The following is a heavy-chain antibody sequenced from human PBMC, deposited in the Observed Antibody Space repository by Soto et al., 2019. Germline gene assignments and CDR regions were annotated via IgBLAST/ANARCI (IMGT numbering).Heavy chain of an antibody. CDR3: ARSKGDLDY. Sequence: SHTLSLTCAISGYSVSTNSAALNWIRQSPSRGLEWLGRTYYRSKWYNEYALSVKGRITINPDTSKNQFSLHLNSVTPEDTAVYYCARSKGDLDYWGQGTLVTVSS. CDR1: GYSVSTNSAA. J-gene: IGHJ4*02. D-gene: IGHD3-10*01. V-gene: IGHV6-1*01. CDR2: TYYRSKWYN.